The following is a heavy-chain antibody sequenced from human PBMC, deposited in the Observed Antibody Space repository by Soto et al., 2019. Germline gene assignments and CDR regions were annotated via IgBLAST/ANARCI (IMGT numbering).Heavy chain of an antibody. Sequence: SETLSLTCTVSGGSISSGGYYWSWIRQHPGKGLEWIGYIYYSGSTYYNPSLKSRVTISVDTSKNQFSLKLSSVTAADTAVYYCARAYSSSWYARFDPWGQGTLVTVSS. V-gene: IGHV4-31*03. J-gene: IGHJ5*02. D-gene: IGHD6-13*01. CDR2: IYYSGST. CDR3: ARAYSSSWYARFDP. CDR1: GGSISSGGYY.